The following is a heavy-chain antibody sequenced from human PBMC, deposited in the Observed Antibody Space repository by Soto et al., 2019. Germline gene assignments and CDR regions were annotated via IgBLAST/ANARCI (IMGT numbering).Heavy chain of an antibody. D-gene: IGHD1-1*01. CDR1: GFTLSIYS. CDR2: ISSSSSYI. CDR3: ARDQLERPSCFDP. Sequence: GGAPRLSCAASGFTLSIYSLKWGRPAPGKGLEWVSSISSSSSYIYYADSVKGRFTISRDNAKNSLYLQVNSLRAEDTAVYYCARDQLERPSCFDPWGQGTLVTVSS. J-gene: IGHJ5*02. V-gene: IGHV3-21*01.